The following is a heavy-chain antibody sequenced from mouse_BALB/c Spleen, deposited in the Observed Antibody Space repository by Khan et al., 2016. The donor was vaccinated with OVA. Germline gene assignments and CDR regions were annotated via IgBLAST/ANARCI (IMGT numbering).Heavy chain of an antibody. CDR1: GYTFTSYW. CDR2: INPSTDYT. Sequence: QVQLQQSGAELAKPGASVKMSCKASGYTFTSYWMHWVKQRPGQGLEWIGYINPSTDYTEYNQKFKDKATLTEDKSSSTAYMQLTSLTSEDSAIYFCVNHGSSSAWFTYWGQGTLVTVSA. D-gene: IGHD1-1*01. J-gene: IGHJ3*01. CDR3: VNHGSSSAWFTY. V-gene: IGHV1-7*01.